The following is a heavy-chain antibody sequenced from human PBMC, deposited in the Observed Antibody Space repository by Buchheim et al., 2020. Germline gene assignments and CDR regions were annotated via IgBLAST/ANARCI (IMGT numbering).Heavy chain of an antibody. V-gene: IGHV3-9*01. CDR1: GFTFDDYA. Sequence: EVRLVEFGGGLEQPGKFLRLFCKGTGFTFDDYAMHWVRQPPGKGLEWVAGLTWNSDKIDYADSVRGRFTISRDNTNSSLILQMNSLRAEDTALYYCAKGTAGVVASTATLDHWGQG. CDR2: LTWNSDKI. CDR3: AKGTAGVVASTATLDH. J-gene: IGHJ4*02. D-gene: IGHD3-22*01.